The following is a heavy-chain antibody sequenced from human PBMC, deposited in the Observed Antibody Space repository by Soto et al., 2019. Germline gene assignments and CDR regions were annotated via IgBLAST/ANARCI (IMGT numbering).Heavy chain of an antibody. CDR2: ISAYNGNA. CDR3: ARRYCSSASCYNWFEP. CDR1: GYTFTSCG. Sequence: ASVQVSCCASGYTFTSCGISWLRQAPGQGLEWMGWISAYNGNANYAQPLQDRVTMTTDTSTSRTSMELRSRLSDATAANYCARRYCSSASCYNWFEPWGQGNLVTVS. J-gene: IGHJ5*02. D-gene: IGHD2-2*01. V-gene: IGHV1-18*01.